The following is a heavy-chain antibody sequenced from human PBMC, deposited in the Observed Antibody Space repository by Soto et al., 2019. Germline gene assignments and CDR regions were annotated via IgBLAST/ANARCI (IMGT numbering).Heavy chain of an antibody. CDR2: IWYDGSNK. Sequence: GSLRLSCAASGFTFSSYGMHWVRQAPGKGLEWVAVIWYDGSNKYYADSVKGRFTISRDNSKNTLYLQMNSLRAEDTAVYYCARDAYYGSGSPHYYMDVWGKGTTVTVSS. CDR3: ARDAYYGSGSPHYYMDV. V-gene: IGHV3-33*01. CDR1: GFTFSSYG. J-gene: IGHJ6*03. D-gene: IGHD3-10*01.